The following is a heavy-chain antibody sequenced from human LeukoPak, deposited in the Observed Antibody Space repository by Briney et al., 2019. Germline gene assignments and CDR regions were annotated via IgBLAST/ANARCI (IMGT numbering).Heavy chain of an antibody. CDR1: GFTFSSSA. Sequence: GGSLRLSCAASGFTFSSSAVNWVRQAPGKGLEWVSTISGSGGSTYYADPVKGRFTISRDNSKNTLDLQMNSLRADDTAVYYCARDLVNWGQGTLVTVSS. D-gene: IGHD2-21*01. CDR3: ARDLVN. J-gene: IGHJ4*02. CDR2: ISGSGGST. V-gene: IGHV3-23*01.